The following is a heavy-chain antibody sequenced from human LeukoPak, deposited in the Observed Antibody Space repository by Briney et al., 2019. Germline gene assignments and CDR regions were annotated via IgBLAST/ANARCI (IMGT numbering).Heavy chain of an antibody. J-gene: IGHJ3*02. V-gene: IGHV3-7*01. CDR3: ARDWAGMTTVTTLIGDDAFDI. Sequence: GGSLRLSCAASGFTFSSYWMSWVRQAPGKGLEWVANIKQDGSEKYYVDSVKGRFTISRGNAKNSLYLQMNSLRAEDTAVYYCARDWAGMTTVTTLIGDDAFDIWGQGTMVTVSS. D-gene: IGHD4-17*01. CDR1: GFTFSSYW. CDR2: IKQDGSEK.